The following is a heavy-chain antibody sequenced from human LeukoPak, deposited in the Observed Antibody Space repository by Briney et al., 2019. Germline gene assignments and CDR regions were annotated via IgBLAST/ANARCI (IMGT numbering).Heavy chain of an antibody. Sequence: GGPLRLSCAASGFTFINFAMMWVRQAPGKGLEWVSAISGSGGNTYYADSVKGRFTISRDNSKNTLYLQMNSLRAEDTAVYYCARDVDYYDSSLGFDYWGQGTLVTVSS. CDR2: ISGSGGNT. CDR1: GFTFINFA. V-gene: IGHV3-23*01. D-gene: IGHD3-22*01. CDR3: ARDVDYYDSSLGFDY. J-gene: IGHJ4*02.